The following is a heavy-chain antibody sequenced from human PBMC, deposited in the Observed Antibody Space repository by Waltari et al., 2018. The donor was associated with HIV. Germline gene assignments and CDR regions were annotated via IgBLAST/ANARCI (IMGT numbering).Heavy chain of an antibody. V-gene: IGHV4-34*01. CDR1: GGSFSGSY. J-gene: IGHJ6*02. D-gene: IGHD3-10*01. CDR2: IEHSIIT. CDR3: AGYGPESYIRQGDAYYYYGMDV. Sequence: QMQLQQWVAGLLKPSETLSLTCAVYGGSFSGSYWHWICKPPGKGQEWIGEIEHSIITNYNPTLMSRVTIPVSKNQCSVKQGSGTAADTAVYYCAGYGPESYIRQGDAYYYYGMDVWGQGTTVTVSS.